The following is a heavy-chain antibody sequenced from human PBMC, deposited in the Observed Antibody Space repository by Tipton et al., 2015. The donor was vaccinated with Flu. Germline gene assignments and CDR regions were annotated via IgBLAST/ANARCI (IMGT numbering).Heavy chain of an antibody. CDR3: VRSGYSYGYVDY. CDR1: GFTITANY. CDR2: IYSGGRT. Sequence: GSLRLSCAASGFTITANYLSWVRQAPGKGLEWVSVIYSGGRTNYAEAVRGRFTIYRDISKNTLFLQMNNLRAEDTAMYYCVRSGYSYGYVDYWGLGTLVTVSS. V-gene: IGHV3-66*02. D-gene: IGHD5-18*01. J-gene: IGHJ4*02.